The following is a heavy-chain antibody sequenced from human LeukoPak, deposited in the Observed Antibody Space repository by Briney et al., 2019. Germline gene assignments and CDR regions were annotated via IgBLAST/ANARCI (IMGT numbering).Heavy chain of an antibody. CDR1: GFTFSSYA. J-gene: IGHJ4*02. Sequence: GGSLRLFCAASGFTFSSYAMSWVRQAPGKGLEWGSAISGSGGSTYYADSVKGRFTISRDNSKSTLYLQMNSLRAEDTAVYYCAKKVTAVAGNLGAFDIWGQGTLVTVSS. CDR2: ISGSGGST. CDR3: AKKVTAVAGNLGAFDI. V-gene: IGHV3-23*01. D-gene: IGHD6-19*01.